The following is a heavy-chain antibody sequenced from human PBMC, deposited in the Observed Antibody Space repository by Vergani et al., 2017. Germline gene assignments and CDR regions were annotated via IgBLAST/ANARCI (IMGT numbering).Heavy chain of an antibody. Sequence: QGQLVQSGNEMKKPGASVRISCTASGYPFVGYYVHWVRQVPGQGLEWLGWINPQTGATRYSQRFQDRVTITRDTSINTAYMEMTRLRPDDTAIYYCARVIVGCSRTNCFADHWGQGTLVTVSS. CDR2: INPQTGAT. V-gene: IGHV1-2*02. CDR1: GYPFVGYY. J-gene: IGHJ4*02. CDR3: ARVIVGCSRTNCFADH. D-gene: IGHD2-2*01.